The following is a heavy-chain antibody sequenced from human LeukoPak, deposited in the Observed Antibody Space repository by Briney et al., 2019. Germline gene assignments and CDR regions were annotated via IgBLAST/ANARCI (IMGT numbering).Heavy chain of an antibody. J-gene: IGHJ4*02. D-gene: IGHD3-16*01. Sequence: ASVKVSCKASGYTFTGYYMHWVRQAPGQGLEWMGRINPTSGGTNYAQKFQGRVTMTRDTSISTAYMELSRLRSDDTAVYYCARDTRYDYVWGSSYYFDYWGQGTLVTVSS. V-gene: IGHV1-2*06. CDR2: INPTSGGT. CDR3: ARDTRYDYVWGSSYYFDY. CDR1: GYTFTGYY.